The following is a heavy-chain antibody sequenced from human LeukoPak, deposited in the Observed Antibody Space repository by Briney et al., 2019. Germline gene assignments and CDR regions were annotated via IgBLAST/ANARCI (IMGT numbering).Heavy chain of an antibody. CDR3: AKVEQRFPYFDY. D-gene: IGHD1/OR15-1a*01. J-gene: IGHJ4*02. Sequence: GGSLRLSCAASGFTFSSYAMSWVRQAPGKGLEWVSAISGSGGSTYYADSVKGRFTISSDNSKNTLYLQMNSLRAEDTAVYYCAKVEQRFPYFDYWGQGTLVTVSS. CDR1: GFTFSSYA. CDR2: ISGSGGST. V-gene: IGHV3-23*01.